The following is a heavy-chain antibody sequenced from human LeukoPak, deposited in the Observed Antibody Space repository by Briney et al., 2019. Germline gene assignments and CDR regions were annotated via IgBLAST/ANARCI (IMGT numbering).Heavy chain of an antibody. V-gene: IGHV4-59*08. CDR2: IYYSGST. J-gene: IGHJ6*02. CDR3: ARLKVSCGGGSCRPNYYYYGMDV. CDR1: GGSISSYY. Sequence: SETLSLTCTVSGGSISSYYWSWIRQPPGKGLEWIGYIYYSGSTNYNPSLKSRVTISVDTSKNQFSLKLSSVTAADTAVYYCARLKVSCGGGSCRPNYYYYGMDVWGQGTTVTVSS. D-gene: IGHD2-15*01.